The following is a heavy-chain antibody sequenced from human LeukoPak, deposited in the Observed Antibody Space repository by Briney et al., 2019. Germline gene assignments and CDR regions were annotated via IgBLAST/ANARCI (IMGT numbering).Heavy chain of an antibody. J-gene: IGHJ4*02. CDR2: IKQDGSEK. CDR1: GFTFSSYW. D-gene: IGHD1-26*01. CDR3: AEGFTGSYSFDY. V-gene: IGHV3-7*01. Sequence: GGSLRLSCAASGFTFSSYWMSWVRQAPGKGLEWVANIKQDGSEKYYVDSVKGRFTVSRDNAKNSLYLQMNSLRAEDTAVYYCAEGFTGSYSFDYWGQGTLVTVSS.